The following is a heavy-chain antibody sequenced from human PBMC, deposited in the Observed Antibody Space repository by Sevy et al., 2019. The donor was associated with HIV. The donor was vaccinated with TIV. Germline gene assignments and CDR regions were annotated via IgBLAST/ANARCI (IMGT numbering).Heavy chain of an antibody. CDR2: ISSSSSYI. V-gene: IGHV3-21*01. CDR1: GFTFSSYS. CDR3: ARVGYDSSGYYANDAFDI. J-gene: IGHJ3*02. Sequence: VGSLRLSCAASGFTFSSYSMNWVRQAPGKGLEWVSSISSSSSYIYYADSVKGRFTISRDNAKNSLYLQMNSLRAEDTAVYYCARVGYDSSGYYANDAFDIWGQGTMVTVSS. D-gene: IGHD3-22*01.